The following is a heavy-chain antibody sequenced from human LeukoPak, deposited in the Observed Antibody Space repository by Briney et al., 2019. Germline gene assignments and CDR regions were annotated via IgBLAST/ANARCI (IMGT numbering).Heavy chain of an antibody. CDR3: ARGPLFSSGWYWADY. Sequence: ASVKGSCNASGYTFTRYVISWVRQATGQRLLCMALISAYNGNTNYAQKLQGRVTMTTDTSTSTAYMELRSLRSDDTAVYYCARGPLFSSGWYWADYWGQGTLVTVSS. J-gene: IGHJ4*02. CDR2: ISAYNGNT. V-gene: IGHV1-18*01. CDR1: GYTFTRYV. D-gene: IGHD6-19*01.